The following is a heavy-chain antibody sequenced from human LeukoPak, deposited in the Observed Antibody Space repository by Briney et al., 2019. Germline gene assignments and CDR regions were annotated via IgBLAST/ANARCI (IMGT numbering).Heavy chain of an antibody. J-gene: IGHJ5*02. V-gene: IGHV3-7*01. CDR1: GFTFSSYW. Sequence: GGSLRLSCAASGFTFSSYWMSWVRQAPGKGLEWVANIKKDGSEKYYVDSVKGRFTISRDDAKNTLYLQMNSLRAEDTAMYYCARITMVRGRAPWGQGTLVTVSS. CDR3: ARITMVRGRAP. D-gene: IGHD3-10*01. CDR2: IKKDGSEK.